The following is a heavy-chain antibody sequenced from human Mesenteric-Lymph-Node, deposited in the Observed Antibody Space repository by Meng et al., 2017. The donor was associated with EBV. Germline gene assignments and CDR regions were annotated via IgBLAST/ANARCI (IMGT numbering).Heavy chain of an antibody. D-gene: IGHD6-19*01. J-gene: IGHJ4*02. Sequence: QRMFQGSGPGLLRPSETLSLTCTVSGGSINYSSYYWGWIRQPPGEGLQWLGSIYFSGSTYYNASLKSRVTMSVDTSKNQFSLKLTSVTAADTAVYYCASIIRYSSDRYPHDSWGQGTLVTVSS. CDR2: IYFSGST. CDR1: GGSINYSSYY. V-gene: IGHV4-39*01. CDR3: ASIIRYSSDRYPHDS.